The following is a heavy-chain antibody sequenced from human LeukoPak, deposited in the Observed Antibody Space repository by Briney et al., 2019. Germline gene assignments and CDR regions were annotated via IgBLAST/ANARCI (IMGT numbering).Heavy chain of an antibody. V-gene: IGHV4-38-2*02. J-gene: IGHJ6*03. CDR2: LYHTGST. D-gene: IGHD6-13*01. CDR1: GYSIGSAYY. Sequence: SETLSLTCTVSGYSIGSAYYWGWIRQPPGKGLEWIGSLYHTGSTYYNPSLKRRVTILLDMARSRFSLELTSLTAADTAVYYCARIRAQQPFYYYMDFWGKGTAVTVSS. CDR3: ARIRAQQPFYYYMDF.